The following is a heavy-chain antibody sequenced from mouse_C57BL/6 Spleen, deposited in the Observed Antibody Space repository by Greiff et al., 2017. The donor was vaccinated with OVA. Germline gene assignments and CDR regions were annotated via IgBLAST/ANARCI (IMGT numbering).Heavy chain of an antibody. V-gene: IGHV1-53*01. J-gene: IGHJ2*01. Sequence: VQLQQPGTELVKPGASVKLSCKASGYTFTSYWMHWVKQRPGQGLEWIGNINPSNGGTNYNEKFKSKATLTVDKSSSTAYMQLSSLTSEDSAVYYCARTVLLRSVYFDYWGQGTTLTVSS. CDR3: ARTVLLRSVYFDY. CDR2: INPSNGGT. CDR1: GYTFTSYW. D-gene: IGHD1-1*01.